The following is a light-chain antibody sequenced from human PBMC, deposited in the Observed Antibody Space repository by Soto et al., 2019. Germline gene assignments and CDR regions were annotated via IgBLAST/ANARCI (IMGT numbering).Light chain of an antibody. CDR3: GSYTSSNTLV. V-gene: IGLV2-14*01. J-gene: IGLJ1*01. Sequence: QSVLTQPASVSGSPGQSITISCSGTSEDVGGYNYVSWYQHHPGKAPKLMIYEVTNRPSGLSNHFSGSKSGSTASLTISGPQAEDEADYYCGSYTSSNTLVFGTGTKVTVL. CDR1: SEDVGGYNY. CDR2: EVT.